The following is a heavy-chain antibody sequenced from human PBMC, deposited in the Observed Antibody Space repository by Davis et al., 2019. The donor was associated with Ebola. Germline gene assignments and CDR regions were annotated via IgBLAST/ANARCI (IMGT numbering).Heavy chain of an antibody. Sequence: AASAKVSCKVSGYTFTAYYMHWVRQAPGQGLEWMGWMNPNSGNTGYAQKFQGRVTMTRNTSISTAYMELSSLRSEDTAVYYCARGGDSSSWYLFDYWGQGTQVTVSS. CDR1: GYTFTAYY. J-gene: IGHJ4*02. CDR3: ARGGDSSSWYLFDY. V-gene: IGHV1-8*02. CDR2: MNPNSGNT. D-gene: IGHD6-13*01.